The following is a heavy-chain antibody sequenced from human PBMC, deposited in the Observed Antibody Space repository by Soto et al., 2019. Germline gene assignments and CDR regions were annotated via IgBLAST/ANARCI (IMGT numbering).Heavy chain of an antibody. Sequence: EVQLVESGGGLVQPGGSLRLSCAASGFTFSSYSMNWVRQAPGKGLEWVSYISSSSSTIYYADSVKGRFTISRDNAKNSLYLQMNSLRAEDTAVYYCARSLWYYDILTSQDSLYYYGMDVWGQGTTVTVSS. CDR3: ARSLWYYDILTSQDSLYYYGMDV. D-gene: IGHD3-9*01. CDR1: GFTFSSYS. CDR2: ISSSSSTI. J-gene: IGHJ6*02. V-gene: IGHV3-48*01.